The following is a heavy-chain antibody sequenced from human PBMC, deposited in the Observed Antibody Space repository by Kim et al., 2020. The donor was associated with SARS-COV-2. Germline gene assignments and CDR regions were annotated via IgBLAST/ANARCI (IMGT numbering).Heavy chain of an antibody. CDR2: ISGSGGST. CDR1: GFTFSSYA. D-gene: IGHD3-3*01. CDR3: ARSAPYYDFWSAYTYYYYYYYMDV. J-gene: IGHJ6*03. Sequence: GGSLRLSCAASGFTFSSYAMSWVRQAPGRGLEWVSTISGSGGSTYYADSVKGRFTISRDNSKNTLYLQMNSLRAEDTAVYYCARSAPYYDFWSAYTYYYYYYYMDVWGKGTTVTVSS. V-gene: IGHV3-23*01.